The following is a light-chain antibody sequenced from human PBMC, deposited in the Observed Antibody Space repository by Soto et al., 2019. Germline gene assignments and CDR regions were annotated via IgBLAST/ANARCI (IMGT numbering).Light chain of an antibody. Sequence: ENVLTQSPGTLSLSPGERATLSCRASQNVDNNFLAWYQHKPGQPPRLLIFGASIRAAGIPDRFSGSGSGTDFTLSIRRLEPDDFVVYHCQLYGSLPYTFGQGTKLDI. V-gene: IGKV3-20*01. J-gene: IGKJ2*01. CDR1: QNVDNNF. CDR2: GAS. CDR3: QLYGSLPYT.